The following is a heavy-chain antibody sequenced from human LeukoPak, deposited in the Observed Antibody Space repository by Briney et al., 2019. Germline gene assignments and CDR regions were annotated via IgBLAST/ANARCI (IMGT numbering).Heavy chain of an antibody. CDR1: GGSISSSSYY. CDR2: IYHSGSA. Sequence: KSSETLSLTCTVSGGSISSSSYYWGWIRQPPGKGLEWIGSIYHSGSANYNPSLQSRVTVSVDTSKNQFSLKLSSVTAADTAVYYCARHGGGYSFDYWGQGTLVTVSS. D-gene: IGHD5-24*01. V-gene: IGHV4-39*01. CDR3: ARHGGGYSFDY. J-gene: IGHJ4*02.